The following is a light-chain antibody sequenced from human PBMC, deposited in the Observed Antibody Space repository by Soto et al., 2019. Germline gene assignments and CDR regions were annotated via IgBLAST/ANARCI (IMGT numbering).Light chain of an antibody. V-gene: IGLV4-60*02. J-gene: IGLJ2*01. CDR2: LEGSGSY. Sequence: QPVLTQSSSASASLGSSVTLTCTLSSGHISYIIAWHQQQPLKAPRYLMKLEGSGSYHKGSGVPDRFSGSSSGADRYLTIANLHYEDEADYYCETWDSIPHVVFGGGTKLTVL. CDR1: SGHISYI. CDR3: ETWDSIPHVV.